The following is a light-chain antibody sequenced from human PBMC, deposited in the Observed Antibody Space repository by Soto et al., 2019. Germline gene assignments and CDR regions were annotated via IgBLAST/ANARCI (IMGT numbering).Light chain of an antibody. CDR3: QQVNSYPIT. CDR2: AAS. V-gene: IGKV1-9*01. J-gene: IGKJ5*01. Sequence: DVPLTQSPSFLSASVGDRVTITCRASQGISTYLAWYQQKPGQAPKLLIYAASTLQSGVTSRFSGTGSGTEFTLTISSLQPEDFATYYCQQVNSYPITFGQGTRLEIK. CDR1: QGISTY.